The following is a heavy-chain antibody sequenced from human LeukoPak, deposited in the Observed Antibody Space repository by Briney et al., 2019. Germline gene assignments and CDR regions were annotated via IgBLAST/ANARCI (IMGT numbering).Heavy chain of an antibody. CDR2: ISSSSSTI. CDR3: VKDLGSAITSALALDV. J-gene: IGHJ6*02. D-gene: IGHD2-15*01. Sequence: GGSLRLSCAASGFTVSSNYMSWVRQAPGKGLEWVSYISSSSSTIYYADSVKGRFTISRDNRKNLLHLQMDSLRPDDSAVYYCVKDLGSAITSALALDVWGQGTTVTVSS. CDR1: GFTVSSNY. V-gene: IGHV3-48*04.